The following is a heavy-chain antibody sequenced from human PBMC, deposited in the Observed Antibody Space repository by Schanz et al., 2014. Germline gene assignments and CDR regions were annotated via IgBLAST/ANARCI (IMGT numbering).Heavy chain of an antibody. CDR1: GFTFSSYA. CDR2: ISGSGGST. CDR3: RLWFGELYYGMDV. V-gene: IGHV3-23*02. Sequence: EVQLVESGGGLVQPGGSLRFSCAASGFTFSSYAMSWVRQAPGEGLEWVSAISGSGGSTYYGDSVKGRFTISRDNSKKPLYLQMNRLRAEDTVVYYCRLWFGELYYGMDVWGQGTTVTVSS. J-gene: IGHJ6*02. D-gene: IGHD3-10*01.